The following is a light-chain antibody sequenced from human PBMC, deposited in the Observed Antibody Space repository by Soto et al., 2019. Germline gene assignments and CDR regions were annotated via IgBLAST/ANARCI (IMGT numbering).Light chain of an antibody. CDR3: QQYDNLPPFT. V-gene: IGKV1-33*01. CDR1: QDISNY. Sequence: DIQMTQSPSSLSASVGDRVTITCQASQDISNYLNWYQQKPGKAPKLLIYDASNLETGVPSRFSGSGSVTDFTFTIRSLQPEDIATYYCQQYDNLPPFTFGPGTKVDIK. CDR2: DAS. J-gene: IGKJ3*01.